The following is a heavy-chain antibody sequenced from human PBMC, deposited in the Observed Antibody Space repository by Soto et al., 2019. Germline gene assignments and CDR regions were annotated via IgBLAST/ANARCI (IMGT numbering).Heavy chain of an antibody. Sequence: GGSLRLSCSASGFNFAAYTMSWVRLTPGKGLEWVGFIRRIAYGGTTDYAASVKGRFTISRDESKNSVYLQMNSLKTEDTAVYYCVRATYFSDSSGYTRCFDYWGQGTLVTVSS. D-gene: IGHD3-22*01. CDR2: IRRIAYGGTT. J-gene: IGHJ4*02. CDR1: GFNFAAYT. CDR3: VRATYFSDSSGYTRCFDY. V-gene: IGHV3-49*04.